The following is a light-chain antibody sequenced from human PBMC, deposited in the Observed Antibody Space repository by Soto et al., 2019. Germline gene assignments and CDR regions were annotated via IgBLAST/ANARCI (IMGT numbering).Light chain of an antibody. Sequence: DIQMTQSPSTLSASVGDRVTITCRASQTIGSWLAWYQQKPGKAPKLLIYKASTLKSGVPSRFSGSGSGTEFTLTISSLQPDDFATYYCQHYNSYSDAFGQGTKVDIK. CDR2: KAS. V-gene: IGKV1-5*03. CDR1: QTIGSW. J-gene: IGKJ1*01. CDR3: QHYNSYSDA.